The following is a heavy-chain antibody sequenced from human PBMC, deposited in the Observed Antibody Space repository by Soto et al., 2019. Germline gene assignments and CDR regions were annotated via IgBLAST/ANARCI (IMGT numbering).Heavy chain of an antibody. CDR1: GFTFSSYA. CDR3: ASKGVRGVIKSFWFDP. V-gene: IGHV3-23*01. J-gene: IGHJ5*02. D-gene: IGHD3-10*01. Sequence: EVQLLESGGGLVQPGGSLRLSCAASGFTFSSYAMSWVLQAPGKGLEWVSAISGSGGSTYYADSVKGRFTISRDNSKNTLYLQMNSLRAEDTAVYYCASKGVRGVIKSFWFDPWGQGTLVTVSS. CDR2: ISGSGGST.